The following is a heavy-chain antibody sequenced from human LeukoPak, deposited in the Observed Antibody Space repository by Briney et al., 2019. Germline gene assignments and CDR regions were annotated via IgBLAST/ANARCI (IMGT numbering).Heavy chain of an antibody. CDR2: INHSGST. J-gene: IGHJ5*02. Sequence: SETLCLTCAAYGFSFSGYYWSWIRQPPGKGLEWVGEINHSGSTNYNPILKSRGTISVDTSKNQVSLKLSSVTAADTAVYCCARGLWFDPWGQGTLVTVSS. CDR1: GFSFSGYY. V-gene: IGHV4-34*01. CDR3: ARGLWFDP.